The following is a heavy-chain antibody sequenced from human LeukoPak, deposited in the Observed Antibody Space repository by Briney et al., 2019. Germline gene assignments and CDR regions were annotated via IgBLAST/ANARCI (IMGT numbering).Heavy chain of an antibody. CDR1: GGSISSYY. V-gene: IGHV4-59*01. CDR3: ARASYYYEKHNYYYYMDV. D-gene: IGHD3-22*01. Sequence: SETLSLTCTVSGGSISSYYWSWIRQPPGKGLEWIGYIHYSGSSNYNPSLKSRVTMSVDTSKNQFSLKLSSVTAADTAVYYCARASYYYEKHNYYYYMDVWGKGTTVTVSS. J-gene: IGHJ6*03. CDR2: IHYSGSS.